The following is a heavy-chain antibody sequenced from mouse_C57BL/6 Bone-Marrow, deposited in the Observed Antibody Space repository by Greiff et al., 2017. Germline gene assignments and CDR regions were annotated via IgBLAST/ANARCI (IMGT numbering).Heavy chain of an antibody. CDR3: AATMITEGIYYAMDY. Sequence: QVQLQQSGAELARPGASVKLSCKASGYTFTSYGISWVKQRTGQGLEWIGEIYPRSGNTYYNEKFKGKATLTADKSSSTAYMELRSLTSEDSAVYFCAATMITEGIYYAMDYWGQGTSVTVSS. V-gene: IGHV1-81*01. J-gene: IGHJ4*01. CDR2: IYPRSGNT. D-gene: IGHD2-4*01. CDR1: GYTFTSYG.